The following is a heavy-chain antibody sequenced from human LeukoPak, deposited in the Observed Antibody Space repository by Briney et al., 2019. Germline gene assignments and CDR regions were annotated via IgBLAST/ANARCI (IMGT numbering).Heavy chain of an antibody. CDR2: ISSSSSYI. J-gene: IGHJ3*02. V-gene: IGHV3-21*01. D-gene: IGHD6-13*01. CDR1: GFTFSSYS. Sequence: GGSLRLSCAASGFTFSSYSMNWVRQAPGKGLEWVSSISSSSSYIYYADSVKGRFTISRDNAKNSLYLQMNSLRAEDTAVYYCARDRSGSSRYFAFDIWGQGTMVTVSS. CDR3: ARDRSGSSRYFAFDI.